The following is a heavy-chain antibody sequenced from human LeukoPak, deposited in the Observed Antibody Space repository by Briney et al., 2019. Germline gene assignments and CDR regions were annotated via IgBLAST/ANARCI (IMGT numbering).Heavy chain of an antibody. CDR1: GGFISNYY. Sequence: PSETLSLTCTVSGGFISNYYWSWIRQPAGKGLEWIGRLYTNGSTKYNPSLRSRVTMSQDTSKNQFSLRLSSVTAADTAVYYCARDGGIVVPAAPTAFDIWGQGTMVTVSS. CDR2: LYTNGST. D-gene: IGHD2-2*01. V-gene: IGHV4-4*07. CDR3: ARDGGIVVPAAPTAFDI. J-gene: IGHJ3*02.